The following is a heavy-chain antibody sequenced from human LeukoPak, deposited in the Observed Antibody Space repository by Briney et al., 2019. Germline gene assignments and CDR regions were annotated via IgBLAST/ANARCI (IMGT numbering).Heavy chain of an antibody. CDR1: GVSIRSYR. CDR2: IYTTGRT. CDR3: ARSGYTISAYHSDF. D-gene: IGHD5-18*01. Sequence: SETLSLTCDVSGVSIRSYRWSWVRKPAGKGLEWIGRIYTTGRTNYSPSFQSRVTMSIDMSSNQFSLTLSSVTAADTAVYYCARSGYTISAYHSDFWGQGAPVTVSS. J-gene: IGHJ4*02. V-gene: IGHV4-4*07.